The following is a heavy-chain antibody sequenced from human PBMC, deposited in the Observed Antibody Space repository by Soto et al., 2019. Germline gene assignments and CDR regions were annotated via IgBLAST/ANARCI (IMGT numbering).Heavy chain of an antibody. CDR1: GFTFSSYG. CDR2: ISYDGSNK. Sequence: QVQLVESGGGVVQPGRSLRLSCVASGFTFSSYGMHWVRQAPGKGLEWVAVISYDGSNKYYADSVKGRFTISRDNSKNTLYLQMNSLRAEDTAVYYCAKDGGQYSYGPLNWFDPWGQGTLVTVSS. CDR3: AKDGGQYSYGPLNWFDP. V-gene: IGHV3-30*18. D-gene: IGHD5-18*01. J-gene: IGHJ5*02.